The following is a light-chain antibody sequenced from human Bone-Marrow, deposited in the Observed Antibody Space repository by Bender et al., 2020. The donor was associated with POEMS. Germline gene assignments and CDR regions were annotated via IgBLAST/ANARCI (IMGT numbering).Light chain of an antibody. CDR1: SGDIGTYNL. Sequence: QSALAQPASVSGSPGQSITISCTGTSGDIGTYNLVSWYQQLPGKAPKLMIYEGTKRPSGVSDRFSGSKSANTASLTISGLQAEDEGDYYCCSYAGSSTSYVFGTGTKINVL. V-gene: IGLV2-23*01. J-gene: IGLJ1*01. CDR3: CSYAGSSTSYV. CDR2: EGT.